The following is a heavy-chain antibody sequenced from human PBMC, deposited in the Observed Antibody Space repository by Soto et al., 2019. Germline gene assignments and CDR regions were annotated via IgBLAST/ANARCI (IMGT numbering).Heavy chain of an antibody. CDR1: GGSISSYY. CDR3: ARGRIVGATRVFDY. J-gene: IGHJ4*02. Sequence: QVQLQESGPGLVKPSETLSLTCTVSGGSISSYYWSWIRQPAGKGLEWIGRIYTSGSTNYNPSLKSRVTMSVDTSKHQFSLKLSSVPAADTAVYYCARGRIVGATRVFDYWGQGTLVTVSS. V-gene: IGHV4-4*07. D-gene: IGHD1-26*01. CDR2: IYTSGST.